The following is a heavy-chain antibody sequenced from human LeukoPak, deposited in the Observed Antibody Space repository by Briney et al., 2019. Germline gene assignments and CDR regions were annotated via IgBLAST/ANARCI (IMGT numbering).Heavy chain of an antibody. V-gene: IGHV4-34*01. D-gene: IGHD3-22*01. J-gene: IGHJ4*02. Sequence: PSETLSLTCAVYGGSFSGYYWSWIRQPPGKGLEWIGEINHSGSTNYNPSLKSRVTISVDTSKNQFSLKLSSVTAADTAVYYCARSPYYYDSSQGLYYFDYWGQGTLVTVSS. CDR1: GGSFSGYY. CDR2: INHSGST. CDR3: ARSPYYYDSSQGLYYFDY.